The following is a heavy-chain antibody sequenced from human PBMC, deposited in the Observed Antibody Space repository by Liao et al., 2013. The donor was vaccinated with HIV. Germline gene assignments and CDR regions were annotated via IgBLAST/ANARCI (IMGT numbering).Heavy chain of an antibody. D-gene: IGHD1-26*01. CDR1: GDSVSNYY. CDR3: ARWELLRYAFDI. V-gene: IGHV4-59*02. Sequence: QVQLQESGSGLVKPSETLSLTCTVSGDSVSNYYWSWIRQPPGKGLEWIGYIYYSGNTNYNPSLKSRVTIAVDTSKNQFSLRLSSVTAADTALYYCARWELLRYAFDIWAKGQWSPSXQ. J-gene: IGHJ3*02. CDR2: IYYSGNT.